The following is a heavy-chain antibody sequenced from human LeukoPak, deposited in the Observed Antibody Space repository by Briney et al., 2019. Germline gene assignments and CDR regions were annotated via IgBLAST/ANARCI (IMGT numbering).Heavy chain of an antibody. V-gene: IGHV3-7*01. CDR2: IKKDGSEK. J-gene: IGHJ6*03. CDR1: GFTFINYW. Sequence: PGGSLRLSCAASGFTFINYWMSWVRQAPGKGLEWVANIKKDGSEKYYVDSVKGRFTISRENAKNSLYLQMNSLRAEDTAVYYCARSFYGHDPYYCYMDVWGKGTTVTVSS. D-gene: IGHD2-2*01. CDR3: ARSFYGHDPYYCYMDV.